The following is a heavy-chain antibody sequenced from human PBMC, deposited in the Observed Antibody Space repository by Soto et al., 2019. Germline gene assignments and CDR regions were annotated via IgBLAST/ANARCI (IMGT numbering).Heavy chain of an antibody. D-gene: IGHD6-6*01. CDR3: ARASSSSSAADY. J-gene: IGHJ4*02. V-gene: IGHV4-31*03. Sequence: ASETLSLTCSVSGESISSGGYYWSWIRHLPGKGLEWIGYIYDTESAYYNPSLKSRVSISMDTSENHFAMRLTSVTAADSAVYYCARASSSSSAADYWGQGLQVTVSS. CDR1: GESISSGGYY. CDR2: IYDTESA.